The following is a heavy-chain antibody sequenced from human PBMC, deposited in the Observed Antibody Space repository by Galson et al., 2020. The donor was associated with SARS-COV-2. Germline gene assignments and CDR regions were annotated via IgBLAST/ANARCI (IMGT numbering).Heavy chain of an antibody. Sequence: TGGSLRLSCAASGFTFSNAWMSWVRHAPGKGLEWVGRIKSKTDGGTTDYAAPVKGRFTISRDDSKNTLYLQMNSLKTEDTAVYYCTTDQFDYVWGSYQHDAFDIWGQGTMVTVSS. J-gene: IGHJ3*02. CDR3: TTDQFDYVWGSYQHDAFDI. CDR1: GFTFSNAW. D-gene: IGHD3-16*02. V-gene: IGHV3-15*01. CDR2: IKSKTDGGTT.